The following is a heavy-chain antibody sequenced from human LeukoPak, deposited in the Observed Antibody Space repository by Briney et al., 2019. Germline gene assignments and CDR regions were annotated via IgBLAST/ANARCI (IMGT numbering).Heavy chain of an antibody. D-gene: IGHD5-18*01. CDR3: ARGSPWIQLWSRLGNWFDP. Sequence: SETLSLTCAVYGGSFSGYYWSWIRQPPGKGLEWIGEINHGGSTNYNPSLKSRVTISVDTSKNQFSLKLSSVTAADTAVYYCARGSPWIQLWSRLGNWFDPWGQGTLVTVSS. CDR2: INHGGST. J-gene: IGHJ5*02. CDR1: GGSFSGYY. V-gene: IGHV4-34*01.